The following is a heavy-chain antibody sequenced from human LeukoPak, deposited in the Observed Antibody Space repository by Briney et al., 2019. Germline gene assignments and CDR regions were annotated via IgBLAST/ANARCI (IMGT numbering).Heavy chain of an antibody. CDR3: TTAPLGSGWLIDY. D-gene: IGHD5-24*01. CDR2: IKSKTDGGTT. CDR1: GFTFSNAW. J-gene: IGHJ4*02. V-gene: IGHV3-15*01. Sequence: PGGSLRLSCAASGFTFSNAWMSWVRQAPGKGLEWVGRIKSKTDGGTTDHAAPVKGRFTISRDDSKNTLYLQMNSLKTEDTAVYYCTTAPLGSGWLIDYWGQGTLVTVSS.